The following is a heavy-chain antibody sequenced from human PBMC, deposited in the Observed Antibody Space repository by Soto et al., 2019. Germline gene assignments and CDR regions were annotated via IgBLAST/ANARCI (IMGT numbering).Heavy chain of an antibody. Sequence: GGSLRLSCAASGFSFSSYTMNWVRQAPGKGPEWVSHISGTGATVYYADSVKGRFTASRDNAKNSLYLQMNSLRDEDTALYYFAREGPAPPYYFYDYWGQGTLVTVSS. D-gene: IGHD3-10*01. CDR1: GFSFSSYT. CDR2: ISGTGATV. V-gene: IGHV3-48*02. CDR3: AREGPAPPYYFYDY. J-gene: IGHJ4*02.